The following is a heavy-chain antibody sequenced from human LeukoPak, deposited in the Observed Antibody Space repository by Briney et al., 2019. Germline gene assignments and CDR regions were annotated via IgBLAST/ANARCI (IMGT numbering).Heavy chain of an antibody. D-gene: IGHD3-10*02. CDR2: IHTDGIST. V-gene: IGHV3-74*01. CDR1: GFTFSKYW. J-gene: IGHJ6*04. Sequence: GGSLRLSCAASGFTFSKYWMHWVRQAPGKGLVWVSRIHTDGISTTYADSVKGRFTISRDNAKNSLYLQMNSLRAEDTAVYYCAELGITMIGGVWGKGTTVTISS. CDR3: AELGITMIGGV.